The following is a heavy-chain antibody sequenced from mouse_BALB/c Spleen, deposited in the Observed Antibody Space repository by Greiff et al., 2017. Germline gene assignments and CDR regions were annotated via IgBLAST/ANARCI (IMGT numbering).Heavy chain of an antibody. CDR1: GFTFSSYG. D-gene: IGHD2-2*01. CDR2: INSNGGST. CDR3: AKLWLRRFDY. Sequence: EVHLVESGGGLVQPGGSLKLSCAASGFTFSSYGMSWVRQTPDKRLELVATINSNGGSTYYPDSVKGRFTISRDNAKNTLYLQMSSLKSEDTAMYYCAKLWLRRFDYWGQGTTLTVSS. J-gene: IGHJ2*01. V-gene: IGHV5-6-3*01.